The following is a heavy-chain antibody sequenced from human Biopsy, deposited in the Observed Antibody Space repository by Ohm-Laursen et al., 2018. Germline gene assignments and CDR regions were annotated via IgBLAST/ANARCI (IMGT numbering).Heavy chain of an antibody. D-gene: IGHD6-19*01. V-gene: IGHV4-61*01. Sequence: SETLSLTCTVSGDSLTSGPENWSWIRQSPGQGLEYIGFIYSGGNTNYSPSLKNRVTMSVDTSKNQFYLKLYSVTAADTAVYYCARGRRTSGWPYFDNWGQGALVNVSP. J-gene: IGHJ4*02. CDR1: GDSLTSGPEN. CDR2: IYSGGNT. CDR3: ARGRRTSGWPYFDN.